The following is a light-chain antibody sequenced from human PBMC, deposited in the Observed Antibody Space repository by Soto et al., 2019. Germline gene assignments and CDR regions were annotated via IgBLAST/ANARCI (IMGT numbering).Light chain of an antibody. J-gene: IGKJ1*01. V-gene: IGKV3-15*01. CDR2: GAS. CDR3: HQYNHWLSTWT. CDR1: QSVRSN. Sequence: EIVMTQSPATLSVSPGERATLSCRASQSVRSNLAWYQQKPDQAPRLLIYGASTRATAIPARFSGSGSGTEFTLTITSLQSEDFAVYYCHQYNHWLSTWTFGQGTKVEIK.